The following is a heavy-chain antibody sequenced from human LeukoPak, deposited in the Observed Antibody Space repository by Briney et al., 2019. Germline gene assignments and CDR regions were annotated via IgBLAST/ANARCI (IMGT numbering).Heavy chain of an antibody. J-gene: IGHJ4*02. CDR1: RFTFSSYS. CDR3: ARDRDYYFDY. D-gene: IGHD3/OR15-3a*01. V-gene: IGHV3-74*01. Sequence: GGSLRLSCAASRFTFSSYSMNWVRQAPGKGLVWVSRINTDGSSTSYADSVKGRFTISRDNAKNTLYLQMNSLRAEDTAVYYCARDRDYYFDYWGQGTLVTVSS. CDR2: INTDGSST.